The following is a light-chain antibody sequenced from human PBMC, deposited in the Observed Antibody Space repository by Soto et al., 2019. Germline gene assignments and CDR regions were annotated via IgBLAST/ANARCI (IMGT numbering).Light chain of an antibody. CDR2: EVS. CDR1: SSDVGSYNR. Sequence: QSALTQPPSVSGSPGQSVTISCTGTSSDVGSYNRVSWYQQPPGTAPKLMIYEVSNRPSGVPDRFSGSKSGNTASLIISGLQAEDEADYYCSSYTSSSTWVFGTGTKLTVL. CDR3: SSYTSSSTWV. V-gene: IGLV2-18*02. J-gene: IGLJ1*01.